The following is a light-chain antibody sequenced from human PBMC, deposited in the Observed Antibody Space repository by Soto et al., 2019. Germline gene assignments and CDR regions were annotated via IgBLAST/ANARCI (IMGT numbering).Light chain of an antibody. Sequence: DIQMTQSPSSLSASIGDRVFITCRASQGISAYLNWYQQKPGKAPKLLVYFASTLQSGVPSRFRGSGSGTEFTLSISSLQPGDFATYYCQQTYTSPVTFGQGTKVEIK. CDR2: FAS. V-gene: IGKV1-39*01. CDR1: QGISAY. CDR3: QQTYTSPVT. J-gene: IGKJ1*01.